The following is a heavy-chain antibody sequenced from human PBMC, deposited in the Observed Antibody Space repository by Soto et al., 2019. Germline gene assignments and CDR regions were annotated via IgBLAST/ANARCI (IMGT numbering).Heavy chain of an antibody. Sequence: GGSLRLSCAASGFTFSSYAMSWVRQAPGKGLEWVSAISGSGGSTYYADSVKGRFTISRDNSKNTLYLQMNSLRAEDTAVYYCAKKRYSSGWAAEYFQHWGQGTLVTVSS. CDR3: AKKRYSSGWAAEYFQH. J-gene: IGHJ1*01. CDR2: ISGSGGST. D-gene: IGHD6-19*01. CDR1: GFTFSSYA. V-gene: IGHV3-23*01.